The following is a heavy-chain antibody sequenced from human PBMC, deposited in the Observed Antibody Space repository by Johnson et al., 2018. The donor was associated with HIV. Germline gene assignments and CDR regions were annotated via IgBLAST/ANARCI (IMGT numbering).Heavy chain of an antibody. Sequence: VQLVESGGGLVKPGGSLRLSCAASQFTFSSYYMNCVRQAPGKGLEWVAVISYDGRNEYYGDSVKGRFTISRDNAKNSLYLQLNSLRAEDTAVYYCARKGLVWFGWAFDIWGQGTMVTVSS. D-gene: IGHD3-10*01. J-gene: IGHJ3*02. CDR1: QFTFSSYY. CDR3: ARKGLVWFGWAFDI. CDR2: ISYDGRNE. V-gene: IGHV3-30*03.